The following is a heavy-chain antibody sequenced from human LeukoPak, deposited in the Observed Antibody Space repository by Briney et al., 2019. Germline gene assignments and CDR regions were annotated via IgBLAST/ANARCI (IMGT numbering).Heavy chain of an antibody. Sequence: ASVKVSCKASGYTFTSYGISWVRQAPGQGLEWMGWISAYNGNTNYAQKLQGRVTMTTDTSASTAYMELRSLRSDDTAVYYCATVWFGEFNWFDPWGQGTLVTVSS. V-gene: IGHV1-18*01. D-gene: IGHD3-10*01. CDR3: ATVWFGEFNWFDP. CDR2: ISAYNGNT. J-gene: IGHJ5*02. CDR1: GYTFTSYG.